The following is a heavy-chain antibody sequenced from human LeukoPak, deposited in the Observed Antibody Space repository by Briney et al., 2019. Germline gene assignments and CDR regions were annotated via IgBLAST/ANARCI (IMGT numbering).Heavy chain of an antibody. Sequence: SETLSLTCTVSGGPISSYYWSCIRQPAGKGLEWIGRIYTSGSTHYNASLKSRVSMSVDTSKNQFSLKLSSVTAADTAVFYCARERSGSYREFDYWGQGTLVTVSS. CDR3: ARERSGSYREFDY. CDR2: IYTSGST. J-gene: IGHJ4*02. CDR1: GGPISSYY. V-gene: IGHV4-4*07. D-gene: IGHD1-26*01.